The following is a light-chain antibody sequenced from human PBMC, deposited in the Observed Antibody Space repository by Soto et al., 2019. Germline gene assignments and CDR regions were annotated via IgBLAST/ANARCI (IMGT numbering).Light chain of an antibody. CDR1: SRDVGGYNY. Sequence: QSALTQPASVSGSPGQSITISCTGTSRDVGGYNYVSWHQQHPGKAPKVIITEVSNRPSGVSNRFSGCKSGNTASLTISGLQAEDEADYYCSSYISSSTFVVFGGGTQLTVL. CDR3: SSYISSSTFVV. V-gene: IGLV2-14*01. CDR2: EVS. J-gene: IGLJ2*01.